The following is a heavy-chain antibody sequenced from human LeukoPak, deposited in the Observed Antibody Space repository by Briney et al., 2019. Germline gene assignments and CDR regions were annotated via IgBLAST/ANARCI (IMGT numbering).Heavy chain of an antibody. CDR2: IIPIFGTA. V-gene: IGHV1-69*05. CDR3: ARGSPGEYYFDY. Sequence: SVKVSCKASGGTFSSYATSWVRQAPGQGLEWMGGIIPIFGTANYAQKFQGRVTITTDESTSTAYMELSSLRSEDTAVYYCARGSPGEYYFDYWGQGTLVTVSS. D-gene: IGHD3-10*01. CDR1: GGTFSSYA. J-gene: IGHJ4*02.